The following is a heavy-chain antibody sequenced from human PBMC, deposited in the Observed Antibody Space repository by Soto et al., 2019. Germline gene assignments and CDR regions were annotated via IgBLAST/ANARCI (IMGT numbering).Heavy chain of an antibody. CDR1: GYTFTSYA. V-gene: IGHV1-3*05. D-gene: IGHD6-13*01. J-gene: IGHJ4*02. Sequence: QVQLVQSGAEEKKPGASVKISCKASGYTFTSYAMHWVRQAPGQRLEWMGWINAGNGNTKHSQKLQGRVTITRDTSASTAYMELSSLRSQDTAVYYCARYVAAADYWGQGTLVTVSS. CDR2: INAGNGNT. CDR3: ARYVAAADY.